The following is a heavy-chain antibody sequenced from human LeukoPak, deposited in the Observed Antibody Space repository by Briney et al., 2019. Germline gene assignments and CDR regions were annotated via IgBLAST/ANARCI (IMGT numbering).Heavy chain of an antibody. CDR2: ISFDGSNK. J-gene: IGHJ4*02. Sequence: QPGRSLRLSCAASGFTFSSYGMHWVRQAPGEGLEWVTVISFDGSNKYYADSVKGRFTISRDNSKNTLYLQMNSLRAEDTAVYYCAATPDYFNYWGQGTLVTVSS. D-gene: IGHD5-12*01. CDR1: GFTFSSYG. V-gene: IGHV3-30*03. CDR3: AATPDYFNY.